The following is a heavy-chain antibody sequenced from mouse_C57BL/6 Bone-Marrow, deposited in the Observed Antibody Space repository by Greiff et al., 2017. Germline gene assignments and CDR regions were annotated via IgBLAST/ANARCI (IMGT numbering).Heavy chain of an antibody. D-gene: IGHD4-1*01. CDR3: AREGTGAAWFAY. CDR2: ISNLAYSI. CDR1: GFTFSDYG. Sequence: EVQRVESGGGLVQPGGSLKLSCAASGFTFSDYGMAWVAFISNLAYSIYYADTVTGRFTISRENAKNTLYLEMSSLRSEDTAMYYCAREGTGAAWFAYWGQGTLVTVSA. J-gene: IGHJ3*01. V-gene: IGHV5-15*01.